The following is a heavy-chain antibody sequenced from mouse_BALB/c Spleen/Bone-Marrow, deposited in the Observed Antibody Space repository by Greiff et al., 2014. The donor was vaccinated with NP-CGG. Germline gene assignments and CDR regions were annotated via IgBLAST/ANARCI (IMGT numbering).Heavy chain of an antibody. CDR3: ARSGSSSGYFDY. V-gene: IGHV5-17*02. Sequence: DVKLVESGGGLVQPGGSRKLSCAASGFTFSSFGMHWVRQAPEEGLEWVAYISSGSSTVYYADKVMGRFTISRDNPKNTLLLQMTSLRSEDTAMYYCARSGSSSGYFDYWGQGTTLTVSS. CDR1: GFTFSSFG. D-gene: IGHD1-1*01. J-gene: IGHJ2*01. CDR2: ISSGSSTV.